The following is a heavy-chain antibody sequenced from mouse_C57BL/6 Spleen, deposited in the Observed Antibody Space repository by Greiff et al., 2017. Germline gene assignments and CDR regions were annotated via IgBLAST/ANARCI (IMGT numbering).Heavy chain of an antibody. CDR2: IYPGDGDT. J-gene: IGHJ4*01. CDR3: ARGLTTRDYAMDY. CDR1: GYAFSSSW. D-gene: IGHD1-1*01. Sequence: QVQLQQSGPELVKPGASVKISCKASGYAFSSSWMNWVKQRPGKGLEWIGRIYPGDGDTNYNGKFKGKATLTADKSSSTAYMQLSSLTSEDSAVYFCARGLTTRDYAMDYWGQGTSVTVSS. V-gene: IGHV1-82*01.